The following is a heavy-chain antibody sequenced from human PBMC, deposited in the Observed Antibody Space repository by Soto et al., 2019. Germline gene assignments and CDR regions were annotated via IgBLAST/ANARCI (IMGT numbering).Heavy chain of an antibody. CDR1: GGSISSSNW. V-gene: IGHV4-4*02. CDR3: ARVSGSYSYGMDV. D-gene: IGHD1-26*01. CDR2: IYHSGST. J-gene: IGHJ6*02. Sequence: QVQLQESGPGLVKPSGTLSLTCAVSGGSISSSNWWSWVRQPPGKGLEWIGEIYHSGSTNYNPSLKSRFTISVDKSKNQFSLKLSSVTAADTAVYYCARVSGSYSYGMDVWGQGTTVTVSS.